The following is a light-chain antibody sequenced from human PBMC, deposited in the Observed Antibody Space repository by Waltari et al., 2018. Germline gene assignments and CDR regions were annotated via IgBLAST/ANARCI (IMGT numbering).Light chain of an antibody. CDR1: QSVGRT. J-gene: IGKJ1*01. Sequence: EIVLTQSPGTLSLSPGERATLSCRASQSVGRTVAWYQQKPGQAPRLLIYAASNRATGIPDRFSGSGSGTDFSLTISRLEPEDFAVYYCQHYVRLPATFGQGTKEAIK. CDR3: QHYVRLPAT. V-gene: IGKV3-20*01. CDR2: AAS.